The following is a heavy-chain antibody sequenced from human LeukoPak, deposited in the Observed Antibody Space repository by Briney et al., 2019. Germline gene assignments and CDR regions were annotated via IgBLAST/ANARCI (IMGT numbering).Heavy chain of an antibody. Sequence: SQTLSLTCAVSGGSISSGGYSWSWIRQPPGKGLEWIGYIYHSGSTYYNPSLKSRVTISVDTSKNQFSLKLSSVTAADTAVYYCARLYYDFWSGLPYYFDYWGQGTLVTVSS. V-gene: IGHV4-30-2*01. CDR1: GGSISSGGYS. CDR2: IYHSGST. CDR3: ARLYYDFWSGLPYYFDY. D-gene: IGHD3-3*01. J-gene: IGHJ4*02.